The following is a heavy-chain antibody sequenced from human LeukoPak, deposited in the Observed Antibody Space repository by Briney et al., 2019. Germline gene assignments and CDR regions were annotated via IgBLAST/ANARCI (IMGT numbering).Heavy chain of an antibody. CDR3: TLQGYCRSTSCPDYYYYGVEV. D-gene: IGHD2-2*01. CDR2: IKSKTDGGTT. V-gene: IGHV3-15*01. Sequence: GGSLRLSCAASGFTFSNAWVSWVRQAPGKGLEWVGRIKSKTDGGTTDYAAPVKGRFTISRDDSKNTLYLQMSSLKTEDTAVYYCTLQGYCRSTSCPDYYYYGVEVWGKGTTVTVSS. CDR1: GFTFSNAW. J-gene: IGHJ6*04.